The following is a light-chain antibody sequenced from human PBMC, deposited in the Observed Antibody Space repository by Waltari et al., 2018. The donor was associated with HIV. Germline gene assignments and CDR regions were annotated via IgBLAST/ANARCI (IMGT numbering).Light chain of an antibody. J-gene: IGLJ2*01. CDR3: QSYDSSLSGVL. CDR1: SSNIGAGYE. CDR2: ERN. Sequence: QSVLTQPPSVSGAPGQRVTISCTGSSSNIGAGYEVHWYQQLPGTGPKLLIIERNNRPSGGPDRFSGSKSGTSASLASTGLQAEDEADYYCQSYDSSLSGVLFGGGTKLTVL. V-gene: IGLV1-40*01.